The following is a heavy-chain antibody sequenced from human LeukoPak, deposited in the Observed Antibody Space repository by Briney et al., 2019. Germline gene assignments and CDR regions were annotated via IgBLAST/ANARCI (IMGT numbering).Heavy chain of an antibody. D-gene: IGHD6-6*01. CDR3: AGGGSSSPSGHY. J-gene: IGHJ4*02. V-gene: IGHV1-8*01. CDR1: GYTFTSYD. Sequence: AASVKVSCKASGYTFTSYDMHWVRQATGQGLEWMGGMNPNSGNTGYAQKVQGRVTMTRNTSISTAYMELSSLRSEDTAVYYCAGGGSSSPSGHYWGQGTLVTVSS. CDR2: MNPNSGNT.